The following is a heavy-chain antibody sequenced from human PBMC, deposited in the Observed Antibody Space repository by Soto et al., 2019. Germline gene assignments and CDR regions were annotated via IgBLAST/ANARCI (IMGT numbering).Heavy chain of an antibody. CDR2: VYSTGGV. V-gene: IGHV4-4*07. D-gene: IGHD2-15*01. CDR1: GDSISRFY. J-gene: IGHJ6*02. CDR3: ARYLSGTGLDI. Sequence: QLQLHESGPGLVKTSETLSLTCNVSGDSISRFYWSWIRQSAGKGLEWIGCVYSTGGVTYNPALKGRVTISLARSNNHGSLEMNSVTAAYTAVYFCARYLSGTGLDIWGRGTRGSVSS.